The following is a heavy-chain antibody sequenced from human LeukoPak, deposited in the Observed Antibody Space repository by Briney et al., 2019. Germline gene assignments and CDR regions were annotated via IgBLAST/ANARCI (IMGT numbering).Heavy chain of an antibody. CDR1: GGTFSSYA. V-gene: IGHV1-69*06. CDR3: TSTNRRDGYNLVGY. CDR2: IIPIFGTA. D-gene: IGHD5-24*01. Sequence: SVKVSCKASGGTFSSYAISWVRQAPGQGLEWMGGIIPIFGTANYAQKFQDRVTITADKSTNTAYMELSSLRSEDTAVYYCTSTNRRDGYNLVGYWGQGTLVTVSS. J-gene: IGHJ4*02.